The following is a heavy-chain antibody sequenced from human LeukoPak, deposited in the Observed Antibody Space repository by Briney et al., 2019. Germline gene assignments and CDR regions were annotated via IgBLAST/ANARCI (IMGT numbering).Heavy chain of an antibody. CDR3: ARGRVSSSTWYSTYYYYFYMDV. D-gene: IGHD6-13*01. Sequence: SETLSLTCAVYGGSFSGCYWSWIRQPPGKGLEWIGEINHSGSTNYNPSLKSRVTISVDTSKNQFSLKLSSVTAADTAVYFCARGRVSSSTWYSTYYYYFYMDVWGKGTTVTVSS. J-gene: IGHJ6*03. CDR1: GGSFSGCY. V-gene: IGHV4-34*01. CDR2: INHSGST.